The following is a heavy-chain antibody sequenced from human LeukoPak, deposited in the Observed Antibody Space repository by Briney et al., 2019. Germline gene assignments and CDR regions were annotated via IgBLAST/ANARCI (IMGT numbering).Heavy chain of an antibody. CDR3: PRAMGATYAFDI. D-gene: IGHD1-26*01. CDR1: GYTFTGDY. J-gene: IGHJ3*02. V-gene: IGHV1-2*02. Sequence: ASVKVSCKASGYTFTGDYMHWVRQAPGQGLEWMGWINPNIGGTNYAQKFQGRVTMTRATSISTAYMELSRLRSDDTAVYYCPRAMGATYAFDIWGQGTMVTVSS. CDR2: INPNIGGT.